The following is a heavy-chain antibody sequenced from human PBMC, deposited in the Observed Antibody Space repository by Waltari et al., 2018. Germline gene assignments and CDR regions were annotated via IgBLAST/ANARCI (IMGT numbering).Heavy chain of an antibody. CDR3: XRAAFXFGGVIVIRGFXY. CDR1: GYTFPGYY. V-gene: IGHV1-2*02. D-gene: IGHD3-16*02. J-gene: IGHJ4*02. CDR2: IXPNSGXT. Sequence: VQXXQSGXEVKKPXASVKVSCKXSGYTFPGYYIHWVRQAPGQGLEXMGWIXPNSGXTNYAXKFQDRVTMTXDTSISTAYMKLSRLRSXDTAVYYCXRAAFXFGGVIVIRGFXYWGQGTLVTVSX.